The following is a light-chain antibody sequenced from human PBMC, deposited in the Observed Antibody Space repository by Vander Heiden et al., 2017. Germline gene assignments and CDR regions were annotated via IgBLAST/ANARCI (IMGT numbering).Light chain of an antibody. CDR1: QSISSY. CDR2: AAS. V-gene: IGKV1-39*01. CDR3: QQSYSTPRT. J-gene: IGKJ2*01. Sequence: IQMTQSPSSLSASVGDRVTITCRASQSISSYLTWYQQKPGKVPKLLIYAASSLQSGVPSRFSGSGSGTDFTLTISSLQPEDVATYYCQQSYSTPRTFGQGTKLEIK.